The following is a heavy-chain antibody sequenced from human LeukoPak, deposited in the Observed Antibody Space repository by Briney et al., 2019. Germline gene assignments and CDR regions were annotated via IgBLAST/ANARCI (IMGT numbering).Heavy chain of an antibody. Sequence: SETLSLTCTVSGGSISSYYWSWIRQPPGKGLEWIGYIYYSGSTNYNPSLKSRVTISVDTSKNQFSLKLSSVTAADTAVYYCARHRRSLAEIDYWGQGTLVTVSS. D-gene: IGHD1-14*01. CDR2: IYYSGST. CDR3: ARHRRSLAEIDY. J-gene: IGHJ4*02. CDR1: GGSISSYY. V-gene: IGHV4-59*08.